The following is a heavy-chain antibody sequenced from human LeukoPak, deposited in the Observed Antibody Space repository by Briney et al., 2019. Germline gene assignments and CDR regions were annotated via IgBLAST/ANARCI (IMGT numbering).Heavy chain of an antibody. CDR2: IYHSGST. CDR3: ARDWASGYGLEGGDY. Sequence: SETLSLTCTVSGYSISSGYYWGWIRQPPGKGLEWIGYIYHSGSTYYNPSLKSRVTISVDRSKNQFSLKLSSVTAADTAVYYCARDWASGYGLEGGDYWGQGTLVTVSS. J-gene: IGHJ4*02. V-gene: IGHV4-38-2*02. D-gene: IGHD5-12*01. CDR1: GYSISSGYY.